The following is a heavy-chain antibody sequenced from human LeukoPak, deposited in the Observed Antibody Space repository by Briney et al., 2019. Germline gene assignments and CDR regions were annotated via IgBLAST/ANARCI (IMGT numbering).Heavy chain of an antibody. CDR3: ARGVTSPLDAFDI. V-gene: IGHV4-59*01. CDR1: GGSISTYY. D-gene: IGHD1-26*01. J-gene: IGHJ3*02. Sequence: PSETLSLTCTVSGGSISTYYWNWMRQPPGKGLEWIGYLYNSGSTNYNPSLKSRLTISVDVSKNQLSLKLSSVTAADTAVYYCARGVTSPLDAFDIWGQGTMVTVSS. CDR2: LYNSGST.